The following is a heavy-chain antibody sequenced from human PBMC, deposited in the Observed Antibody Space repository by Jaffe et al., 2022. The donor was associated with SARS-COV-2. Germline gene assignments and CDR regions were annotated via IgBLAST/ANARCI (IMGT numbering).Heavy chain of an antibody. J-gene: IGHJ5*02. CDR2: IYTSGST. CDR1: GDSIYSGDYY. D-gene: IGHD1-26*01. CDR3: ARDDPTTSFWLDP. V-gene: IGHV4-61*02. Sequence: QVQLQQSGPGLVKPSQTLSLTCTVSGDSIYSGDYYLNWIRQPAGKGLEWIGRIYTSGSTYYNPSLKSRVTISIDTSMNQVSLILTSVTAADAAIYYCARDDPTTSFWLDPWGQGTQVTVSS.